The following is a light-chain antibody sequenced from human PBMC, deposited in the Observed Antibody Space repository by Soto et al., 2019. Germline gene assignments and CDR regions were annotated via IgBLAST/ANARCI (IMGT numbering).Light chain of an antibody. CDR3: SSYAGSSTWV. Sequence: QSALTQPASVSGSPGQSITISCNGTSSDVGSYNLVSWYQQHPGKAPKLMISGVNKRPSGVSNRFSGSKSDNTASLTISGLQAEDEADYYCSSYAGSSTWVFGGGTQLTVL. CDR2: GVN. CDR1: SSDVGSYNL. J-gene: IGLJ7*01. V-gene: IGLV2-23*02.